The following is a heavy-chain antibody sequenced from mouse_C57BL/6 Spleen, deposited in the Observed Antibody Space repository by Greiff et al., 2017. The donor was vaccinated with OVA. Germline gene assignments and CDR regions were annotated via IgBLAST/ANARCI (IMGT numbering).Heavy chain of an antibody. D-gene: IGHD2-3*01. V-gene: IGHV14-3*01. CDR1: GFNIKNTY. CDR2: IDPANGNT. J-gene: IGHJ3*01. Sequence: EVKLVESVAELVRPGASVKLSCTASGFNIKNTYMHWVKQRPEQGLEWIGRIDPANGNTKYAPKFQGKATITADTSSNTAYLQLSSLTSEDTAIYYCAREDGYRDAWFAYWGQGTLVTVSA. CDR3: AREDGYRDAWFAY.